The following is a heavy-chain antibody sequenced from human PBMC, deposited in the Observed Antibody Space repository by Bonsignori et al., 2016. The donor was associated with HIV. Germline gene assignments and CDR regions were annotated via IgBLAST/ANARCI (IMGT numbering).Heavy chain of an antibody. J-gene: IGHJ4*02. V-gene: IGHV4-59*01. Sequence: SETLSLTCTVSGGSISSYYWSWIRQPPGKGLEWIGYIYYSGSTNYNPSLKSRVTISVDTSKNQFSLKLSSVTAADTAVYYCARAPSNWEYYFDYWGQGTLVTVSS. D-gene: IGHD7-27*01. CDR1: GGSISSYY. CDR2: IYYSGST. CDR3: ARAPSNWEYYFDY.